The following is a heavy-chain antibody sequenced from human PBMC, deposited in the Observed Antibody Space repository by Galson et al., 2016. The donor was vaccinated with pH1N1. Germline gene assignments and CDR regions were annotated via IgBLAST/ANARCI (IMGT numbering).Heavy chain of an antibody. CDR2: INPDSDGT. V-gene: IGHV1-2*02. Sequence: YTLRRHYIHWVRQAPGQGLEWMGWINPDSDGTNYAQKFQGRVTMTRDTSISTAYMELTGLTSGDTAVYYCAGVLVGKYDWGQGTLVTVSS. J-gene: IGHJ4*02. CDR3: AGVLVGKYD. CDR1: YTLRRHY. D-gene: IGHD3-3*02.